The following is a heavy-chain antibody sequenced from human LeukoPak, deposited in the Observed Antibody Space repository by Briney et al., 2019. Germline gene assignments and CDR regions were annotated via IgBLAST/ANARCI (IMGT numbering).Heavy chain of an antibody. V-gene: IGHV1-2*02. D-gene: IGHD5-18*01. J-gene: IGHJ4*02. Sequence: ASVKVSCKASGYTFTGYYMHWVRQAPGQGLEWMGWINPNGGGTNYAQKFQGRVTMTRDTSISTAYMELSRLRSDDTAVYYCARAPSWIQLWLLGYWGQGTLVTVSS. CDR1: GYTFTGYY. CDR2: INPNGGGT. CDR3: ARAPSWIQLWLLGY.